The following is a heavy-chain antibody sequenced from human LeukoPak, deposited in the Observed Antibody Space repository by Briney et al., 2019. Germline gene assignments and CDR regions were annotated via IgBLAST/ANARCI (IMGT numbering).Heavy chain of an antibody. D-gene: IGHD2-2*01. V-gene: IGHV3-53*01. CDR3: ARQVVLVAAFDY. CDR2: LHSGGST. CDR1: GFTVSSNY. Sequence: GGSLRLSCAASGFTVSSNYMSWVRQAPGKGLEWVSVLHSGGSTYYADSVKGRSSISRDKSKNTLYLQMNSLRAEDTAVYYCARQVVLVAAFDYWGQGALVTVSS. J-gene: IGHJ4*02.